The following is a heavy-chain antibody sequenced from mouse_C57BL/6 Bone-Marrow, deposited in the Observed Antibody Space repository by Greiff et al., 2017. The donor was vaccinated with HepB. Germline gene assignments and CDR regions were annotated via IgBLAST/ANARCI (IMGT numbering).Heavy chain of an antibody. CDR1: GYTFTSYW. CDR3: ARSYGSSYYWYFDV. Sequence: QVHVKQPGAELVRPGTSVKLSCKASGYTFTSYWMHWVKQRPGQGLEWIGVIDPSDSYTNYNQKFKGKATLTVDTSSSTAYMQLSSLTSEDSAVYYCARSYGSSYYWYFDVWGTGTTVTVSS. V-gene: IGHV1-59*01. D-gene: IGHD1-1*01. J-gene: IGHJ1*03. CDR2: IDPSDSYT.